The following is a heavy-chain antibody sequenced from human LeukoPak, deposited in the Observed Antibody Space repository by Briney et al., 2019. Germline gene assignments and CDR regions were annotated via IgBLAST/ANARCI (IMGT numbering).Heavy chain of an antibody. V-gene: IGHV4-30-2*01. CDR2: IYQSGST. CDR3: ARGGGLAGSYYPPFDY. J-gene: IGHJ4*02. CDR1: GGSISSGGDS. D-gene: IGHD3-10*01. Sequence: SETLSLTCAVSGGSISSGGDSWSWVRQPPGKGLEWIGYIYQSGSTYYNPSLKSRVTISVDRSKNQFSLKLSSVTAADTAVYYCARGGGLAGSYYPPFDYWGQGTLVTVSS.